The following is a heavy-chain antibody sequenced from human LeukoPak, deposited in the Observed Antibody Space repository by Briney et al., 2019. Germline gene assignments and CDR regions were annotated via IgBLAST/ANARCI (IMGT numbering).Heavy chain of an antibody. CDR2: ISWNSGSV. CDR1: GFTFDDYA. J-gene: IGHJ5*02. CDR3: TVVPMA. Sequence: PGGSLRLSCAASGFTFDDYAMHWVRQAPGKGLEWVSGISWNSGSVGYADSVKGRFTISRDDAKSSLYLQMNNLRAEDTAVYYCTVVPMAWGQGTLVTVSS. V-gene: IGHV3-9*01. D-gene: IGHD4-23*01.